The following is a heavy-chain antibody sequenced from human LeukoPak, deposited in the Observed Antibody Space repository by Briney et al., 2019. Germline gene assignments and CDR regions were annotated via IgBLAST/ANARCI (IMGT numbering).Heavy chain of an antibody. CDR3: AKNINYYDSSGYCCPDAFDI. V-gene: IGHV1-69*05. CDR1: GGTFSSYA. Sequence: SVKVSCKASGGTFSSYAISWVRQAPGQGLEWMGRIIPIFGTANYAQKFQGRVTITTDESTSTAYMELSSLRSEDTAVYYCAKNINYYDSSGYCCPDAFDIWRQGTMVTVSS. CDR2: IIPIFGTA. J-gene: IGHJ3*02. D-gene: IGHD3-22*01.